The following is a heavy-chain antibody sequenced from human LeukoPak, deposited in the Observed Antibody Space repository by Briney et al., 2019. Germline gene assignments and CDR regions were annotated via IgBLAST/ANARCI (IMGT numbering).Heavy chain of an antibody. CDR2: ISYDGSNK. CDR1: GFTFSGYA. D-gene: IGHD3-3*01. J-gene: IGHJ4*02. CDR3: AKLASGFLEWLPYDY. Sequence: PGGSLRLSCAASGFTFSGYAMHWVRQAPGKGLEWVAVISYDGSNKYYADSVKGRFTISRDNSKNTLYLQMNSLRAEDTAVYYCAKLASGFLEWLPYDYWGQGTLVTVSS. V-gene: IGHV3-30-3*02.